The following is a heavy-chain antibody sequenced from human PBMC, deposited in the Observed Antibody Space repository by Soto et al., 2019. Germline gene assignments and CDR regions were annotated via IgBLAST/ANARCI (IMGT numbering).Heavy chain of an antibody. CDR2: ISGENGNT. D-gene: IGHD6-13*01. V-gene: IGHV1-18*01. CDR3: ARAPRSSWYAP. Sequence: QVQLVQAGAEVKKPGASENVSCNASVYTFTSYGISQVRQAPGQGLAWMGWISGENGNTNHAQRRQGRVTVTTDTTTSTAYMELRSLRSDDTAVYYCARAPRSSWYAPWGQGTLVTVSS. J-gene: IGHJ5*02. CDR1: VYTFTSYG.